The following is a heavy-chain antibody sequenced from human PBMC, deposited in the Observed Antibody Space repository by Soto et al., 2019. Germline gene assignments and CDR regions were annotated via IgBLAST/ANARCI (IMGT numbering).Heavy chain of an antibody. J-gene: IGHJ4*02. CDR2: ISYDGSNE. V-gene: IGHV3-30*18. CDR3: AKTPPWGWVQQIDY. Sequence: QVQLVESGGGVVQPGRSLRLSCAASGFTFSNYGMHWVRQAPGKGLEWVAVISYDGSNEYYADSVEGRFTISRDNSKNTLYLQMNSLRAEDTAVYYCAKTPPWGWVQQIDYWGQGTLVTVSS. D-gene: IGHD6-13*01. CDR1: GFTFSNYG.